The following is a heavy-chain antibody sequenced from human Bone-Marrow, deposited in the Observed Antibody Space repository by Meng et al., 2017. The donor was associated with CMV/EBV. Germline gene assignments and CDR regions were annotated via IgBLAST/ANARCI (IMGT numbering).Heavy chain of an antibody. CDR1: GFTFSSYG. V-gene: IGHV3-21*01. J-gene: IGHJ4*02. CDR3: ARDALSSGGDY. CDR2: ISSSGGTI. D-gene: IGHD6-19*01. Sequence: GESLKISCAASGFTFSSYGMHWVRQAPGKGLEWVSSISSSGGTIQYSDSVKGRFTISRDNAKNSVYLLMSSLRAEDTAFYYCARDALSSGGDYWGQGALVTASS.